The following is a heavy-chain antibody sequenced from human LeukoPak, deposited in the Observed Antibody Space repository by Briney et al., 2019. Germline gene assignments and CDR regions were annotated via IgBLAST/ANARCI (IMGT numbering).Heavy chain of an antibody. V-gene: IGHV1-18*01. Sequence: GASVEASCKASGYTFTSYGISWVREAPGQGLEGRRWISAYNGNTNYAQKLRGRVTMTTDTATSTAYMELRSQRSDDTAVYYCARAVVVVPAAMRTFAYYYGMDVWGQGTTVTVSS. CDR1: GYTFTSYG. J-gene: IGHJ6*02. D-gene: IGHD2-2*01. CDR2: ISAYNGNT. CDR3: ARAVVVVPAAMRTFAYYYGMDV.